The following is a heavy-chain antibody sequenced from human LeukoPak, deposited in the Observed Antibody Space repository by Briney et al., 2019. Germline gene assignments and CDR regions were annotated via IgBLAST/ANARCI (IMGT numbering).Heavy chain of an antibody. CDR2: INPNSGGT. CDR1: GYTFTGYY. CDR3: ATDFTVAVAQNY. Sequence: GASVKVSCKASGYTFTGYYMHWVRQAPGQGLEWMGRINPNSGGTNYAQRFQGRVTMTRDTSISTAYMELSRLRSDDTAVYYCATDFTVAVAQNYWGQGTLVTVSS. J-gene: IGHJ4*02. D-gene: IGHD6-19*01. V-gene: IGHV1-2*06.